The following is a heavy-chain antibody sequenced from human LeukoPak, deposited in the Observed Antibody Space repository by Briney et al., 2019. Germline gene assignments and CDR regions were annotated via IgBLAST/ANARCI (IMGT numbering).Heavy chain of an antibody. CDR1: GGSISSYY. CDR3: ARRKNYSNSFDY. V-gene: IGHV4-4*07. J-gene: IGHJ4*02. Sequence: SETLSLTCTVSGGSISSYYWSWIRQPAGKGLGWIGRIYTSGSTNYNPSLKSRVTMSVDTSKNQFSLKLSSVTAADTAVYYCARRKNYSNSFDYWGQGTLVTVSS. CDR2: IYTSGST. D-gene: IGHD4-11*01.